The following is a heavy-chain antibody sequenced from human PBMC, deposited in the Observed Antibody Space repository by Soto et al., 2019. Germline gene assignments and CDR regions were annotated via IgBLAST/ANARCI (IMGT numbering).Heavy chain of an antibody. CDR3: ARGGGAVAGSIGWFDP. J-gene: IGHJ5*02. V-gene: IGHV3-33*08. Sequence: GGSLRLSCVASGFTFSYSGMNWVRQAPGEGQGVVVIWNDGSNKYYADSVKGRFTISRDNSKNTLYLQMNSLRAEDTAVYYCARGGGAVAGSIGWFDPWGQGTLVTVSS. CDR2: IWNDGSNK. CDR1: GFTFSYSG. D-gene: IGHD6-19*01.